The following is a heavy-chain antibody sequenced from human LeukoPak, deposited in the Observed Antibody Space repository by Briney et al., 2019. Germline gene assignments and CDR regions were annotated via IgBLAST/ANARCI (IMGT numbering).Heavy chain of an antibody. CDR3: ARGRGRRSGSTGWFDP. J-gene: IGHJ5*02. Sequence: ASVKVSCXASGYTFTSYDINWVRQATGQGLVWMGWMNPNSGNTGYAQRFQGRVTMTRNTSISTAYMELSSLRSEDTAVYYCARGRGRRSGSTGWFDPWGQGTLVTVSS. CDR2: MNPNSGNT. CDR1: GYTFTSYD. D-gene: IGHD1-26*01. V-gene: IGHV1-8*01.